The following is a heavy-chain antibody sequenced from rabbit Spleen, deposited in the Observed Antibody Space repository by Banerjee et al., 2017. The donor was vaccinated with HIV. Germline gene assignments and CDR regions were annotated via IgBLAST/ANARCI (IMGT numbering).Heavy chain of an antibody. Sequence: QSLEESGGDLVKPGASVTLTCKASGFDFTSTYYMCWVRQAPGKGLEWIACMDSSCGHTAYATWANGRFTISKTSSTTVTLQMTSLTAADTATYFCASSIGSGAYAYAIGLWGPGTLVTVS. CDR2: MDSSCGHT. D-gene: IGHD6-1*01. J-gene: IGHJ4*01. CDR3: ASSIGSGAYAYAIGL. V-gene: IGHV1S40*01. CDR1: GFDFTSTYY.